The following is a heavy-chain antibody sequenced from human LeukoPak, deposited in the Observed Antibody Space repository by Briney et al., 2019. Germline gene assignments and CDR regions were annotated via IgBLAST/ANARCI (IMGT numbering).Heavy chain of an antibody. CDR2: IRYGGSNE. J-gene: IGHJ5*02. CDR3: SKDRFSYDSWPSNWLDP. D-gene: IGHD3-10*01. Sequence: QPGGSLRLSCVASVFTFNTYGMLWVRQAPGGGLEGVAFIRYGGSNEYYADSVKGRFTVSRDNSKNTLYLQMNSLRTEDTAVYYCSKDRFSYDSWPSNWLDPWGQGTLVTVSS. CDR1: VFTFNTYG. V-gene: IGHV3-30*02.